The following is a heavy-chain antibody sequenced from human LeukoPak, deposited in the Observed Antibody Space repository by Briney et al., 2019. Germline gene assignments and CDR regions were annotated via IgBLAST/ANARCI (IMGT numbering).Heavy chain of an antibody. V-gene: IGHV4-4*09. CDR3: SVAGS. CDR2: IYTSGRT. CDR1: GDSVSSKS. D-gene: IGHD2-15*01. Sequence: SETLSLTCTVTVSGDSVSSKSWSWIQQPPGKGLEWIGYIYTSGRTSYKPSLRSRVTISVDTSKNQFSLTLSSVTAADTALYYCSVAGSWGKGTLVTVSS. J-gene: IGHJ4*02.